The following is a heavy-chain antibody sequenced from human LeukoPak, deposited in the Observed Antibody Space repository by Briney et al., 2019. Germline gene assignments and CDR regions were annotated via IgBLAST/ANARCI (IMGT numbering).Heavy chain of an antibody. V-gene: IGHV4-39*01. Sequence: PSETLSLTCTVSGGSISSTRYYWGWIRQPPGRGLEWIGSIYYSGSTYYSPSLKSRVTISVDTSKNQFSLKLSSLTAADTAVYYCASKRSGYYSGFFDYWGQGTLVTVSS. CDR2: IYYSGST. CDR3: ASKRSGYYSGFFDY. D-gene: IGHD3-22*01. CDR1: GGSISSTRYY. J-gene: IGHJ4*02.